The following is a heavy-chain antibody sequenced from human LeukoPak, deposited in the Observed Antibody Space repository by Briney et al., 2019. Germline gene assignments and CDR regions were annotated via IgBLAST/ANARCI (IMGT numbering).Heavy chain of an antibody. V-gene: IGHV3-30*02. J-gene: IGHJ6*03. CDR1: GFAFSSYG. D-gene: IGHD2-15*01. Sequence: PGGSLRLSCAASGFAFSSYGMHWVRQAPGKGLEWVAFIRYDGSKKYYADSVKGRFTISRDNSKNTLYLQTNSLRAEDTAVYYCAKGAKRLGYCSGGTCYSNYDYYYMDVWGKGTTVTISS. CDR2: IRYDGSKK. CDR3: AKGAKRLGYCSGGTCYSNYDYYYMDV.